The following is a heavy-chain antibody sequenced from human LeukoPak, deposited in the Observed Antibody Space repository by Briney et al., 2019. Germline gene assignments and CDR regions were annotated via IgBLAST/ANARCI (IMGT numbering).Heavy chain of an antibody. V-gene: IGHV3-21*04. CDR2: ISSSSRYK. D-gene: IGHD3-3*01. CDR1: GFTFSSYS. J-gene: IGHJ4*02. Sequence: PGGSLRLSCAASGFTFSSYSMNWVRQAPGKGLEWVSSISSSSRYKYHADSVKGRFTISRDNAKNSLYLQMNSLRAEDTAVYYCAKAGRDTIFGVVDHDYWGQGTLVTVSS. CDR3: AKAGRDTIFGVVDHDY.